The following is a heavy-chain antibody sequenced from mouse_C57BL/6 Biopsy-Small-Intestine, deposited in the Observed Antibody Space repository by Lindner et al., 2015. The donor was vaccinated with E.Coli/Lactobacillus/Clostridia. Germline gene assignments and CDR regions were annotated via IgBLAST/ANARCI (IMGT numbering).Heavy chain of an antibody. V-gene: IGHV1-81*01. CDR3: ARGGSIGEAFDI. J-gene: IGHJ3*01. Sequence: SVKVSCKASSDILTIYGVSWVRQAPGQGLEWMGRIIPILGIANYAQKFQGRVTITVDKSTTTAYMELSSLRSEDTAVYYCARGGSIGEAFDIWGQGTMVTVS. CDR2: IIPILGIA. D-gene: IGHD2-14*01. CDR1: SDILTIYG.